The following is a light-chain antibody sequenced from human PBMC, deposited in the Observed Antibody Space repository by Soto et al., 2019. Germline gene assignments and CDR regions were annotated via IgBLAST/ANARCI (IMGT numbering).Light chain of an antibody. CDR2: AAS. J-gene: IGKJ1*01. Sequence: DIQITQSPSSLSSSVRERFTITCRASQSISNYLNWYQQKPGKAPKLLIYAASSLQSGVPSRFSGSGSGTDFTLTISSLQPEDFATYYCQESYSAPWTFGQGTKVDIK. V-gene: IGKV1-39*01. CDR1: QSISNY. CDR3: QESYSAPWT.